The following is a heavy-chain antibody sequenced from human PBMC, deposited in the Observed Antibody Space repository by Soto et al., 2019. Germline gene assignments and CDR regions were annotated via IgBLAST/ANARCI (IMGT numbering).Heavy chain of an antibody. CDR2: ISSSSSTI. V-gene: IGHV3-48*02. CDR1: GFTFSSYS. D-gene: IGHD6-19*01. Sequence: PGGSLRLSCAASGFTFSSYSMNWVRQAPGKGLEWVSYISSSSSTIYYADSVKGRFTISGDNAKNSLYLQMNSLRDEDTAVYYCARDSSGWPYWYFDLWGRGTLVTVSS. J-gene: IGHJ2*01. CDR3: ARDSSGWPYWYFDL.